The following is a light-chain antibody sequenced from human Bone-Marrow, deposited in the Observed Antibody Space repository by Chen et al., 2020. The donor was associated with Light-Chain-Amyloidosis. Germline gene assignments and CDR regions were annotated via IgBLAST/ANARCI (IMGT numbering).Light chain of an antibody. V-gene: IGLV6-57*01. CDR2: EDD. CDR1: SGSIATNY. Sequence: NFMLTPPHSVSESPGKTVIISCTRSSGSIATNYVQWYQQRPGSSPTTVIYEDDQRPSGVPDRFSGSIDRSSNSASLTISGLKTEDEAGYYCQSYQGSSQGVFGGGTKLTVL. CDR3: QSYQGSSQGV. J-gene: IGLJ3*02.